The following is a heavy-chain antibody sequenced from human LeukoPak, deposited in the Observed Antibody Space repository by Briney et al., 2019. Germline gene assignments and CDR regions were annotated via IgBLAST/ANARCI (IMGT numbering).Heavy chain of an antibody. D-gene: IGHD6-19*01. J-gene: IGHJ4*02. CDR1: GFTFSFYA. CDR3: AKDYPRRSIPAGALAGPSDY. Sequence: PGRSLRLSCAASGFTFSFYAMHWVRQAPGKGLEWVAAISYEGSTKFYADSVKGRFTISRDNSKNTLFLQMNSLRADDTAVYYCAKDYPRRSIPAGALAGPSDYWGQGTLVTVSS. V-gene: IGHV3-30-3*01. CDR2: ISYEGSTK.